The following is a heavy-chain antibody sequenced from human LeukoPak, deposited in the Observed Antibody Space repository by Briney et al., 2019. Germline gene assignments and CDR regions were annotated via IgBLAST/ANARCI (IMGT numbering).Heavy chain of an antibody. V-gene: IGHV3-53*01. CDR2: IYSGGST. CDR3: ARGLSSSWSEYFQH. D-gene: IGHD6-13*01. Sequence: GGSLRLSCAASGFTVSSNYMSWVRQAPGKGLEWVSVIYSGGSTHYADYVKGRFTISRDNSKNTLYLQMNSLRAEDTAVYYCARGLSSSWSEYFQHWGQDTLVTVSS. J-gene: IGHJ1*01. CDR1: GFTVSSNY.